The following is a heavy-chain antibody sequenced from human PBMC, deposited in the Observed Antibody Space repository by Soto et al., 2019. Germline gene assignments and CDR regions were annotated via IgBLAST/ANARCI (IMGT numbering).Heavy chain of an antibody. D-gene: IGHD3-10*01. CDR1: GFPFSSFS. Sequence: QLVESGGGLVKPGGSLRLSCVASGFPFSSFSLNWIRQAPGKGLEWVSSIGRVSTYIYYADSVRGRFTVSRDNATNSVYLQMNGLTAENPGIYYCARVTAGSGRYKTDLWGQGTLFTVS. CDR2: IGRVSTYI. V-gene: IGHV3-21*02. CDR3: ARVTAGSGRYKTDL. J-gene: IGHJ4*02.